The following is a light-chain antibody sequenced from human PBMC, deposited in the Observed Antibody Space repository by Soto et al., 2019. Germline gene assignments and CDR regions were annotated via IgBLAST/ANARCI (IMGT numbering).Light chain of an antibody. CDR1: QGISSY. V-gene: IGKV1-9*01. J-gene: IGKJ5*01. CDR2: AAS. Sequence: MQLTQSPSSQSESVGDRRTRTCRASQGISSYLAWYQQKPGKAPKLLIYAASTLQSVVPSRFRDTRSGTDLTLTVSSLQPEDFATYYCQQLTSYPLAYGQGTRLEIK. CDR3: QQLTSYPLA.